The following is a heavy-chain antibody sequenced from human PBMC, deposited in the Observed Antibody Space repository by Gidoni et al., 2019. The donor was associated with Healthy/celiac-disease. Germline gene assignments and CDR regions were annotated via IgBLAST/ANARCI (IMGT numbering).Heavy chain of an antibody. CDR2: IYYGGST. Sequence: QVQLQESGPGLVKPSATLSLTCTVSGGSISSYYWSWIRQPPGKGLEWIGYIYYGGSTNYNPSRKSRVTISVDTSKNQFSLKLSSVTAADTAVYYCARVQEDGSGTHWFDPWGQGTLVTVSS. CDR3: ARVQEDGSGTHWFDP. J-gene: IGHJ5*02. D-gene: IGHD3-10*01. CDR1: GGSISSYY. V-gene: IGHV4-59*01.